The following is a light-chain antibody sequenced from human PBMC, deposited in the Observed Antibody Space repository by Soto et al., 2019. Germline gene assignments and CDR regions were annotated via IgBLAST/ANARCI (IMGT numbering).Light chain of an antibody. CDR3: QQYHSSPRT. V-gene: IGKV3-15*01. Sequence: EIVMTQSPATLSVSPGERATLSCRASQSVSSNLAWYQQKPGQAPRLLIYGASTRATGIPARFSGSGSGTDFTLTISRLEPEDFAVYYCQQYHSSPRTFGQGTKV. CDR2: GAS. CDR1: QSVSSN. J-gene: IGKJ1*01.